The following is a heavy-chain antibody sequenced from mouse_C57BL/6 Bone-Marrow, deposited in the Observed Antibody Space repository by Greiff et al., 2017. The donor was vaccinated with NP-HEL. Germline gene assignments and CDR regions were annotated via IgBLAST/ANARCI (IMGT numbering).Heavy chain of an antibody. CDR1: GFTFSSYA. CDR3: ARDGDYGYDGDY. Sequence: EVQLMESGGGLVKPGGSLKLSCAASGFTFSSYAMSWVRQTPEKRLEWVATISDGGSYTYYTDNVKGRFTISRDKAKNNLYLQMSQLKSEDTAMYYCARDGDYGYDGDYWGQGTTLTVSS. CDR2: ISDGGSYT. J-gene: IGHJ2*01. V-gene: IGHV5-4*01. D-gene: IGHD2-2*01.